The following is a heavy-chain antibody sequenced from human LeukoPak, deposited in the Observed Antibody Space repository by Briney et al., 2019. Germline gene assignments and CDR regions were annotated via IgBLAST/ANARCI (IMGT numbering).Heavy chain of an antibody. CDR3: AKDSYSSSWYVSDPRFDY. CDR1: GFTFSSYG. J-gene: IGHJ4*02. V-gene: IGHV3-30*02. CDR2: IRSDGSNT. D-gene: IGHD6-13*01. Sequence: GGSLRLSCAASGFTFSSYGMHWVRQAPGKGLEWVAFIRSDGSNTFYADSVKGRFTISRDNSKNTLYLQMNSLRSEDTAVYYCAKDSYSSSWYVSDPRFDYWGQGTLVTVSS.